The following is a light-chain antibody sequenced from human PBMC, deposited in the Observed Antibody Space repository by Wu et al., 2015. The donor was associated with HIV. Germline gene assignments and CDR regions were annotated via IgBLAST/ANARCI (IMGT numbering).Light chain of an antibody. V-gene: IGKV3-20*01. J-gene: IGKJ4*01. CDR2: GAS. CDR3: QQYGSSPLT. Sequence: DIVLTQSPGTLSLSPGERAALSCRASQSVSTNDLAWYQQKPGQAPRLLIYGASGRATGIPDRFSGSGSGTDFTLLISRLEPEDFAVYYCQQYGSSPLTFGGGTTLEI. CDR1: QSVSTND.